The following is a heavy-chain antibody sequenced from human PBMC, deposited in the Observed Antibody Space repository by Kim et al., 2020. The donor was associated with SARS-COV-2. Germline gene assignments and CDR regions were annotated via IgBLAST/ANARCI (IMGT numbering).Heavy chain of an antibody. CDR1: GGTFSSYA. V-gene: IGHV1-69*13. CDR3: AIYSSGGIFYFDY. J-gene: IGHJ4*02. D-gene: IGHD6-19*01. Sequence: SVKVSCKASGGTFSSYAISWVRQAPGQGLEWMGGIIPIFGTANYAQKFQGRVTITADESTSTAYMGLSSLRSEDTAVYYCAIYSSGGIFYFDYWGQGTLATAS. CDR2: IIPIFGTA.